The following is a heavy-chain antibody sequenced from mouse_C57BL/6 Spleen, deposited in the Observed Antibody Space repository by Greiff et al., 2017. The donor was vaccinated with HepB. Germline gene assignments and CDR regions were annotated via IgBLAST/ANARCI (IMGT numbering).Heavy chain of an antibody. CDR2: ISSGGSYT. D-gene: IGHD1-1*01. V-gene: IGHV5-6*01. J-gene: IGHJ1*03. CDR1: GFTFSSYG. CDR3: ARHYYGSSYVDWYFDV. Sequence: EVQLQESGGDLVKPGGSLKLSCAASGFTFSSYGMSWVRQTPDKRLEWVATISSGGSYTYYPDSVKGRFTISRDNAKNTLYLQMSSLKSEDTAMYYCARHYYGSSYVDWYFDVWGTGTTVTVSS.